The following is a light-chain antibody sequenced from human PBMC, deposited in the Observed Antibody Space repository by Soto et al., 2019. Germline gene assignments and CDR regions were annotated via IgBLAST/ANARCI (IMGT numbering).Light chain of an antibody. J-gene: IGKJ1*01. CDR3: QQYNKWPQWT. V-gene: IGKV3-15*01. Sequence: EIVMTQSPVTLSVSPGERATLSCRASQSVRSTYLAWYQQKPGQAPRLLIFGVSNRAAGIPARFSGSGSGTEFTLTISSLQSEDFAVYYCQQYNKWPQWTFGQGTKVDIK. CDR1: QSVRSTY. CDR2: GVS.